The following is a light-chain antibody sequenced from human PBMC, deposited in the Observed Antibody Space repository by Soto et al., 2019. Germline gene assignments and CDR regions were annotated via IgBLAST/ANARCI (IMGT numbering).Light chain of an antibody. CDR2: GAS. J-gene: IGKJ4*01. CDR3: QQYGISPELI. Sequence: EIVLTQSPGTLSLSPGERATLSCRASQSVTSNHLAWYQHKPGQAPRLLIYGASSRATGIPDRFSGSGSGTDFTLTISRLEPEDFAVYYCQQYGISPELIFGGGTKVEIE. CDR1: QSVTSNH. V-gene: IGKV3-20*01.